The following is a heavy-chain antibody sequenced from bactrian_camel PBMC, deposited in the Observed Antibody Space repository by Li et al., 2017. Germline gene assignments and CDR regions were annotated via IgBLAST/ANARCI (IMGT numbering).Heavy chain of an antibody. CDR1: GYIHSSCG. D-gene: IGHD4*01. CDR2: ITSDGTT. V-gene: IGHV3S53*01. J-gene: IGHJ4*01. CDR3: AVGANGCTATTWPSPSSYTY. Sequence: VQLVESGGGSVQAGGSLKLSCAASGYIHSSCGMGWYRQAPGKEREFVSSITSDGTTRYADSVKGRFTISQDNAKNTVYLQMNSLKTNDTAMYYCAVGANGCTATTWPSPSSYTYWGQGTQVTVS.